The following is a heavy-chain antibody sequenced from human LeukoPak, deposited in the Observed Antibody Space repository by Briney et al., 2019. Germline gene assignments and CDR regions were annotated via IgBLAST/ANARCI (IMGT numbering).Heavy chain of an antibody. CDR2: IKQGGSEI. V-gene: IGHV3-7*01. CDR1: GFTFSRFW. J-gene: IGHJ4*02. Sequence: GGCLRLSCSASGFTFSRFWMSWVRQAPGKGLEYVALIKQGGSEIYHMDSVKGRFTISRDDATNSLYLQMNSLRVEDTALYYCARDRESESDSEGDYWGQGTLVTVSS. CDR3: ARDRESESDSEGDY. D-gene: IGHD4-11*01.